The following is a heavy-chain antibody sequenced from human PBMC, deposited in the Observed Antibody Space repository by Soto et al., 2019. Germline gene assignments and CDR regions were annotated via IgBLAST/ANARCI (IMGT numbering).Heavy chain of an antibody. CDR2: ISGSGGST. J-gene: IGHJ2*01. Sequence: EVQLLESGGGLVQPGGSLRLSCAASGFTFSSYAMSWVRQAPGKGLEWVSAISGSGGSTYYADSVKGRFTISRDNAKNTLHLQMNNVRAEDTAVNYFVVVRGLTGTSRWYFDFWGRGTLVTVSS. CDR1: GFTFSSYA. D-gene: IGHD1-7*01. CDR3: VVVRGLTGTSRWYFDF. V-gene: IGHV3-23*01.